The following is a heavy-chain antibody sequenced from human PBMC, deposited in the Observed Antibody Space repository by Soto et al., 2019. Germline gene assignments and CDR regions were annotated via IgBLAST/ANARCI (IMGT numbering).Heavy chain of an antibody. J-gene: IGHJ1*01. CDR1: GGSFSGYY. D-gene: IGHD1-26*01. Sequence: LSLTCAVYGGSFSGYYWSWIRQPPGKGLEWIGEINHSGSTNYNPSLKSRVTISVDTSKNQFSLKLSSVTAADTAVYYCARGVSDASVVGATGGPAEYFQHWGQGTLVTVSS. V-gene: IGHV4-34*01. CDR2: INHSGST. CDR3: ARGVSDASVVGATGGPAEYFQH.